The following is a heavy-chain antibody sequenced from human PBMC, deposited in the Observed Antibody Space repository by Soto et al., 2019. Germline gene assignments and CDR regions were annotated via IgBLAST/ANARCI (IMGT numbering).Heavy chain of an antibody. CDR2: TYYRSKWYN. CDR1: GDSVSSNSAA. V-gene: IGHV6-1*01. CDR3: AREEGYCSGGSCSRGRYYYYGMDV. J-gene: IGHJ6*02. Sequence: TLSLTCAISGDSVSSNSAAWNWIRQSPSRGLEWLGRTYYRSKWYNDYAVSVKSRITINPDTSKNQFSLQLNSVTPEDTAVYYCAREEGYCSGGSCSRGRYYYYGMDVWGQGTTVTVSS. D-gene: IGHD2-15*01.